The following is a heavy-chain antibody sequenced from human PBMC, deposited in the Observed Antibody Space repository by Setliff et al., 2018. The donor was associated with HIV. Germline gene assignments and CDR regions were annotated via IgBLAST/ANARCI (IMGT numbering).Heavy chain of an antibody. CDR3: NIYYYYYMDV. Sequence: LSLTCAVSGDSISSYKWWSWVRQPPGKGLEWIGEINHSGSTNYNASLKSRVTISVDTSKNQFSLKLSSVTAADTAVYYCNIYYYYYMDVWGKGTTVTVSS. CDR2: INHSGST. V-gene: IGHV4-4*02. CDR1: GDSISSYKW. J-gene: IGHJ6*03.